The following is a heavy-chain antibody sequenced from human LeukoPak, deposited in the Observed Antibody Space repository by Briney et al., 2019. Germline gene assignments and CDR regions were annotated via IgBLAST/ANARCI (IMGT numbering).Heavy chain of an antibody. CDR2: INHSGST. D-gene: IGHD3-10*01. CDR3: ARVGSGREGVIDY. J-gene: IGHJ4*02. CDR1: GGSFSGYY. V-gene: IGHV4-34*01. Sequence: NPSETLSLTCAVYGGSFSGYYWSWIRQPPGKGLEWIGEINHSGSTNYNPSLKSRVTISVDTSKNQFSLKLSSVTAADTAVYYCARVGSGREGVIDYWGQGTLVTVSS.